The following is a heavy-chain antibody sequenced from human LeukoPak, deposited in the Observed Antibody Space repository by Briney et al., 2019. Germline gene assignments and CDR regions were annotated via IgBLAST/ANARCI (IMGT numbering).Heavy chain of an antibody. D-gene: IGHD2-15*01. J-gene: IGHJ6*03. CDR1: GGSISNYY. CDR3: ARSVEGYCSGGNCYYYSYYMDV. CDR2: TYYTGST. Sequence: SETLSLTCTVSGGSISNYYWSWIRQPPGKGLEWIGYTYYTGSTNYNPSLKSRVTISVDTSKNQFPLKLSSVTAADTAVYYCARSVEGYCSGGNCYYYSYYMDVWGKGTTVTVSS. V-gene: IGHV4-59*01.